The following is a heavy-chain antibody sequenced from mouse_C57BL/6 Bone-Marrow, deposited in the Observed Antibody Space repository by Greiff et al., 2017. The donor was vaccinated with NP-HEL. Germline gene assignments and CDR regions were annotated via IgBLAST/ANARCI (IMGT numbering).Heavy chain of an antibody. CDR3: ARHDPYGSSYGFAY. J-gene: IGHJ3*01. V-gene: IGHV5-12*01. CDR1: GFTFSDYY. D-gene: IGHD1-1*01. Sequence: EVHLVESGGGLVQPGGSLKLSCAASGFTFSDYYMYWVRQTPEKRLEWVAYISNGGGSTYYPDTVKGRFTISRDNAKNTLYLQMSRLKYEDTAMYYCARHDPYGSSYGFAYWGQGTLVTVSA. CDR2: ISNGGGST.